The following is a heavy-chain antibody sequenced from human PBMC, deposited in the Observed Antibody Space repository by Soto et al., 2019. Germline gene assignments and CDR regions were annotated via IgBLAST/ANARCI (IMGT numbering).Heavy chain of an antibody. CDR3: ARGCSGGSCYIFEY. J-gene: IGHJ4*02. Sequence: QVPLVQSGAEVKKAGASVKVSCKASGYTFTSYAVHCVRQAPGQSLEWMGWINAGTGNTKYSQKFQGRVTITRDTSASTVFMELSSLKSEDTAVYYCARGCSGGSCYIFEYWGQGTLVTVSS. V-gene: IGHV1-3*01. CDR1: GYTFTSYA. CDR2: INAGTGNT. D-gene: IGHD2-15*01.